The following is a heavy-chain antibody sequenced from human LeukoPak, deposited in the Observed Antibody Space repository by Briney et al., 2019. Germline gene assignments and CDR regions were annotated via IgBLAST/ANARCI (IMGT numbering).Heavy chain of an antibody. V-gene: IGHV4-38-2*01. CDR1: GYSSSSGYY. J-gene: IGHJ3*02. D-gene: IGHD3-22*01. CDR2: IYHSGST. Sequence: SETLSLICAVSGYSSSSGYYWGWIRQPPGKGLEWIGSIYHSGSTYYNPSLKSRVTISVDTSKNQFSLKLSSVTAADTAVYYCARDNYYDSSGYYHDAFDIWGQGTMVTVSS. CDR3: ARDNYYDSSGYYHDAFDI.